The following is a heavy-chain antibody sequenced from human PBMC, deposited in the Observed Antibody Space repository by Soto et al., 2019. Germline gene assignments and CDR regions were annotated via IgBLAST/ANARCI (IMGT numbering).Heavy chain of an antibody. CDR1: GGSVSSGTYY. Sequence: QVQLQESGPGLVKPSETLSLTCTVSGGSVSSGTYYWTWIRQPPGKGLEWIGYIYYSGRTNYNPSLKSRVTISVDTSKKQSSLKMSSVTAAETAVYYCARDLSLDIWGQGTMVTVSS. CDR2: IYYSGRT. V-gene: IGHV4-61*01. CDR3: ARDLSLDI. D-gene: IGHD3-16*02. J-gene: IGHJ3*02.